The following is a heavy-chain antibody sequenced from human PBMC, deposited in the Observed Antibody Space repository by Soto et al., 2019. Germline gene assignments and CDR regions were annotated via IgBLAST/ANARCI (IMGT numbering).Heavy chain of an antibody. D-gene: IGHD5-12*01. CDR3: ARLVATITGGFDY. V-gene: IGHV4-59*02. CDR2: IYYSGST. Sequence: SETPSLTCTVSGGSVSSYYWSWIRQPPGKGLEWIGYIYYSGSTNYNPSLKSRVTISVDTSKNQFSLKLSSVTAADTAVYYCARLVATITGGFDYWGQGTLVTVSS. J-gene: IGHJ4*02. CDR1: GGSVSSYY.